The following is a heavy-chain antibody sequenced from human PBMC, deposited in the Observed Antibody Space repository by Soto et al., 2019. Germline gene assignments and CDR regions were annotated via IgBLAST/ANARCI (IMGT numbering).Heavy chain of an antibody. D-gene: IGHD2-21*01. CDR1: RGYLRTSYW. Sequence: QVQLQESGPGLVKPSGTLSLTCDVSRGYLRTSYWWSLVRQPPGKGLEWIGEIFHSGITNYKPSLKSRVTMSVDKSKSQFSLKINYVTAADTAVYFCARCGEDGSGGAFDLWGQGTLVTVSS. CDR2: IFHSGIT. V-gene: IGHV4-4*02. J-gene: IGHJ3*01. CDR3: ARCGEDGSGGAFDL.